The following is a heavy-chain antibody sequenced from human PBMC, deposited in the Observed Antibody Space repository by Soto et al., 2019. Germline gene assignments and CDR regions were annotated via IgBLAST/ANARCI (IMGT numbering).Heavy chain of an antibody. CDR1: GYSFTSYW. CDR3: ARPTNRGKYYYGMDV. V-gene: IGHV5-51*01. CDR2: IYPGDSDT. J-gene: IGHJ6*02. Sequence: PGESLKISCKGSGYSFTSYWIGWVRQMPGKGLECMGIIYPGDSDTRYSPSFQGQVTISADKSIGTAYLQWSSLKASDTAMYYCARPTNRGKYYYGMDVWGQGTTVTVSS. D-gene: IGHD2-8*01.